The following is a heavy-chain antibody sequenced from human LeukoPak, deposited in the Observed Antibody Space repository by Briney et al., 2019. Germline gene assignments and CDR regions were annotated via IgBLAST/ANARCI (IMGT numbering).Heavy chain of an antibody. CDR1: GYTFTSYD. J-gene: IGHJ3*02. CDR2: MNPNSGNT. Sequence: ASVKVSCKASGYTFTSYDINWVRQATGQGLEWMGWMNPNSGNTDYAQKFQGRVTMTRNTSISTAYMELSSLRSEDTAVYYCARGYHREDAFDIWGQGTMVTVSS. V-gene: IGHV1-8*01. CDR3: ARGYHREDAFDI.